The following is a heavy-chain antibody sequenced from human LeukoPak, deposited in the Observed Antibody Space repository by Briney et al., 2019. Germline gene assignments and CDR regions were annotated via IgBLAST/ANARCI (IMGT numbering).Heavy chain of an antibody. V-gene: IGHV3-20*04. Sequence: PGGSLRLSCAASGFTFSSYGMSWVRQAPGKGLEWVSGINWNGGSTGYADSVKGRFTISRDNAKNSLYLQMNSLRAEDTALYYCARGSRILAVAGPEDYWGQGTLVTVSS. J-gene: IGHJ4*02. D-gene: IGHD6-19*01. CDR3: ARGSRILAVAGPEDY. CDR1: GFTFSSYG. CDR2: INWNGGST.